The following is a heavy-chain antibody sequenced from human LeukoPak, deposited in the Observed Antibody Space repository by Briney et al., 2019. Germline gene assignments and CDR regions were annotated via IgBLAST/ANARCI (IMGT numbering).Heavy chain of an antibody. V-gene: IGHV4-39*01. CDR3: ARRDYDILTGYPHDAFDI. J-gene: IGHJ3*02. Sequence: SETLSLTCTVSGGSISSSSSYWGWIRQPPGKGLEWIGSIYYSGSTYYNPSLKSRVTISVDTSKNQFSLKLSSVTAADTAVYYCARRDYDILTGYPHDAFDIWGQGTRVTVSS. D-gene: IGHD3-9*01. CDR1: GGSISSSSSY. CDR2: IYYSGST.